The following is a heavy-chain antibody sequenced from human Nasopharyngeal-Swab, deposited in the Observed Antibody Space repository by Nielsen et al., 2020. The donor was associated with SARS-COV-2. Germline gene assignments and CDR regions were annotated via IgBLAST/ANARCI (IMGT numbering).Heavy chain of an antibody. Sequence: LSLTCAASGFTFSSYGMHWVRQAPGKGLEWVAVISYDGSNKYYADSVKGRFTISRDNSKNTLYLQMNSLRAEDTAVYYCARDLGGAAAGTDYWGQGTLVTVSS. V-gene: IGHV3-30*03. CDR1: GFTFSSYG. CDR2: ISYDGSNK. D-gene: IGHD6-13*01. J-gene: IGHJ4*02. CDR3: ARDLGGAAAGTDY.